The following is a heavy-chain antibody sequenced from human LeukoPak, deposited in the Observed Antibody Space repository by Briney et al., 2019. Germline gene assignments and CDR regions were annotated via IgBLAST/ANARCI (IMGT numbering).Heavy chain of an antibody. CDR2: MDPNSGNT. CDR1: GYTFTSYD. CDR3: AKTYAGSLNWFDP. V-gene: IGHV1-8*01. Sequence: ASVKVSCKASGYTFTSYDINWVRQATGHELEWMGWMDPNSGNTGYAQKFQGRVTMTRNTSISTAYMELSSLRSEDTAVYYCAKTYAGSLNWFDPWGQGTLVTVSS. J-gene: IGHJ5*02. D-gene: IGHD3-10*01.